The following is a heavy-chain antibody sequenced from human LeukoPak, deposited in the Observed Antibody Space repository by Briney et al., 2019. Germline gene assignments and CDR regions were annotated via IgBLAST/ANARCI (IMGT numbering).Heavy chain of an antibody. D-gene: IGHD3-22*01. J-gene: IGHJ4*02. CDR3: ARSHSSGYSDY. CDR1: GYSFTNFW. CDR2: IYPGDSDT. Sequence: GESLKISCKGSGYSFTNFWIGWVRQMPEKGLEWMGIIYPGDSDTRYSPSFQGQVSISADKSISTAYLQWSSLKASDTAMYYCARSHSSGYSDYWGQGTLVTVSS. V-gene: IGHV5-51*01.